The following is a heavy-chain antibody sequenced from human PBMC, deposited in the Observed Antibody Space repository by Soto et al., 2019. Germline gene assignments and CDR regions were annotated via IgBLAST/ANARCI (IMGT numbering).Heavy chain of an antibody. V-gene: IGHV3-73*02. CDR3: ASFRA. CDR1: GFSFSDFP. J-gene: IGHJ5*02. Sequence: EVHLVVSGGGFVQPGESLKLSCTASGFSFSDFPIDWVRQAPGKGLEWVGRIRTRADDYATTYGESVKVASTISRDDSKNTAYLQMDSLKTDDTAVYYCASFRAWGQGTLVTVSS. CDR2: IRTRADDYAT.